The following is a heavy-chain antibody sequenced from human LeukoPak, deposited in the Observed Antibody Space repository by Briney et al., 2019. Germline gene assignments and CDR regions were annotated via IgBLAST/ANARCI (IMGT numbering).Heavy chain of an antibody. CDR3: ARDLPGKENFDY. V-gene: IGHV3-74*01. Sequence: GGSLRLSCAVSGFTFSSYWMHWVRQAPGKGLVWVSRIDRDGSRVNYADSVKGRFTISRDNAKNSLYLQMNSLRAEDTAVYYCARDLPGKENFDYWGQGTLVTVSS. CDR2: IDRDGSRV. J-gene: IGHJ4*02. CDR1: GFTFSSYW. D-gene: IGHD4-23*01.